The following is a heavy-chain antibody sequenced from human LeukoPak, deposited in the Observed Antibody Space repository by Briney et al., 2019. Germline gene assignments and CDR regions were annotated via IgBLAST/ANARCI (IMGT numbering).Heavy chain of an antibody. D-gene: IGHD2-21*02. Sequence: ASVNVSCKASGYTFIGYYMHWVRQAPGQGLEWMGWINHNSGDTNYAQKFQDRVTMTRDTSISTAYMELSRLRSDDTAVYYCATGGDCITDWGQGTLVTVSS. CDR2: INHNSGDT. J-gene: IGHJ4*02. CDR1: GYTFIGYY. CDR3: ATGGDCITD. V-gene: IGHV1-2*02.